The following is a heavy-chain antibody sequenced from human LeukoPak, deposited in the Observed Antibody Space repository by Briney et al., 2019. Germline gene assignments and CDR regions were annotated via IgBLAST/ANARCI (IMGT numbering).Heavy chain of an antibody. CDR3: ARLGGTSRARHYYSYYSMDV. D-gene: IGHD2-2*01. Sequence: ASVKVSCKASGYTFTSYDIHWVRQAAGQGLEWMGWMNPNSGNTGYAQKFQGRVAMTRDTAISTAYLELSSLRCEDTAVYYCARLGGTSRARHYYSYYSMDVWGKGSTVTVSS. J-gene: IGHJ6*03. V-gene: IGHV1-8*01. CDR2: MNPNSGNT. CDR1: GYTFTSYD.